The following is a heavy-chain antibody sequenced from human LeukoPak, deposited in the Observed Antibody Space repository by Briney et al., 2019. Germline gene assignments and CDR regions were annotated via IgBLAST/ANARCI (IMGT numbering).Heavy chain of an antibody. Sequence: GGSLRLSCAASGFTFSSYGMHWVRQAPGKGLEWVAVISYDGSNKYYADSVKGRFTISRDDSKNTLYLQMNSLRAEDTAVYYCAKRISSVYYYGMDVWGKGTTVTVSS. CDR2: ISYDGSNK. J-gene: IGHJ6*04. CDR3: AKRISSVYYYGMDV. D-gene: IGHD6-6*01. CDR1: GFTFSSYG. V-gene: IGHV3-30*18.